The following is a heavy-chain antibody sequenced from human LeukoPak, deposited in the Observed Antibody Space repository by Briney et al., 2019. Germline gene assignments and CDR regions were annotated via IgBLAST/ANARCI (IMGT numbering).Heavy chain of an antibody. J-gene: IGHJ4*02. Sequence: GASVKVSCKASGGTFSSYAISWVRQAPGQGLEWMGRIIPILGIANYAQKFQGRVTITADKSTSTAYMELSSLRSEDTAVYYCARDGVTGTTREGLFDYWGQGTLVTVSS. D-gene: IGHD1-7*01. CDR3: ARDGVTGTTREGLFDY. V-gene: IGHV1-69*04. CDR2: IIPILGIA. CDR1: GGTFSSYA.